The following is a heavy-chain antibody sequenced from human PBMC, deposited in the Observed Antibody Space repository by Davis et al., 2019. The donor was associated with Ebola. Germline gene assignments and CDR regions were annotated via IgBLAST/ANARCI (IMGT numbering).Heavy chain of an antibody. V-gene: IGHV3-53*01. Sequence: GGSLRPSCPALGFTVGSIYISWVRQFPGKGLECVSISYSNGTTYYADSVKGRFTISRDKSKNTLYLQMNGLRVENTAIYYGAKDNRNIWSEVWGQGTMVTVSS. J-gene: IGHJ3*01. D-gene: IGHD2/OR15-2a*01. CDR2: SYSNGTT. CDR3: AKDNRNIWSEV. CDR1: GFTVGSIY.